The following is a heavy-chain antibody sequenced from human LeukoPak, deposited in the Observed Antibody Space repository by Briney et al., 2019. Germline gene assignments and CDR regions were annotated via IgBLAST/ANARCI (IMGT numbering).Heavy chain of an antibody. J-gene: IGHJ3*02. Sequence: GPSVKVSCKASAGTFSRYAISWVRQAPGQRLEWMGRITPMSATPSQSQWFQGRVTITADKSTNTLYLDLSSLRSDDTALYFCAGDPPGTPVGFDIWAQGTMITVSS. D-gene: IGHD3-10*01. CDR3: AGDPPGTPVGFDI. V-gene: IGHV1-69*06. CDR2: ITPMSATP. CDR1: AGTFSRYA.